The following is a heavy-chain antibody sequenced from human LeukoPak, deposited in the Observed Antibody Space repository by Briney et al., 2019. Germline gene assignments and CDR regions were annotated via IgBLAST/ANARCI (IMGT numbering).Heavy chain of an antibody. CDR3: VRDPHYDSGGYYWAFDN. V-gene: IGHV3-48*03. D-gene: IGHD3-22*01. Sequence: GGSLRLPCEASGFTFSSYEINWVRQPPGRGLEWVSYISVGGSIMYYADSVTGRFTISRDNAKNSLYLQMNSLRAEDTAVYYCVRDPHYDSGGYYWAFDNWGQGTLVTVSS. CDR1: GFTFSSYE. CDR2: ISVGGSIM. J-gene: IGHJ4*02.